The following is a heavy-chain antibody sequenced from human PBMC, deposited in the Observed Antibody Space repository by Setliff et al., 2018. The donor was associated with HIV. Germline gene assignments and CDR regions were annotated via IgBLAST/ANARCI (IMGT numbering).Heavy chain of an antibody. CDR1: GGSISSYY. Sequence: KPSETLSLTCTVSGGSISSYYWSWIRQPPGKGLEWIGYIYYSGRTNYNPSLKSRVTISVDTSKNQFSLKLTSVTAADTAVYFCARGEFYCGTDCYWSSFDYWGQGILVTVSS. CDR2: IYYSGRT. J-gene: IGHJ4*02. D-gene: IGHD2-21*02. CDR3: ARGEFYCGTDCYWSSFDY. V-gene: IGHV4-59*01.